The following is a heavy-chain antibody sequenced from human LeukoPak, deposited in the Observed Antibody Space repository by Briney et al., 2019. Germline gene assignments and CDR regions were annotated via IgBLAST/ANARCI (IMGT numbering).Heavy chain of an antibody. CDR2: IYYSGST. V-gene: IGHV4-39*07. CDR3: ARDGGYYDSSGYFDY. J-gene: IGHJ4*02. D-gene: IGHD3-22*01. CDR1: GGSISSTTYY. Sequence: SETLSLTCIVSGGSISSTTYYWGWIRQPPGKRLEWIGSIYYSGSTYYNPSLKSRVTISVDTSKNQFSLKLSSVTAADTAVYYCARDGGYYDSSGYFDYWGQGTLVTVSS.